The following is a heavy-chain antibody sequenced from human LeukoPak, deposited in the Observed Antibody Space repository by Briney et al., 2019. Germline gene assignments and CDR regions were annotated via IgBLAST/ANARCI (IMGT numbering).Heavy chain of an antibody. CDR1: GFTFDDYA. CDR2: ISWDGGST. V-gene: IGHV3-43D*03. D-gene: IGHD2-21*02. J-gene: IGHJ6*02. CDR3: AKDIDDAVTDYYYGMDV. Sequence: GGSLRLSCAASGFTFDDYAMHWVRQAPGKGLEWVSLISWDGGSTYYADSVKGRFTISRDNSKNSLYLQMNSLRAEDTALYYCAKDIDDAVTDYYYGMDVWGQGTTVTVSS.